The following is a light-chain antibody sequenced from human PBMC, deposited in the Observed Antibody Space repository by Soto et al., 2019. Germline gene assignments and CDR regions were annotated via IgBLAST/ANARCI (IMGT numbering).Light chain of an antibody. V-gene: IGKV3-11*01. Sequence: EIVLTQSPATLSLSPGERATLSCRASQSVSSYLAWYQQKPVQAPSLLIYDASNRATGIPDRFSGSGSGTDFTPTISSLEPEDFAVYYCHQRSNWPQTFGQGTKVEIK. CDR2: DAS. CDR1: QSVSSY. J-gene: IGKJ1*01. CDR3: HQRSNWPQT.